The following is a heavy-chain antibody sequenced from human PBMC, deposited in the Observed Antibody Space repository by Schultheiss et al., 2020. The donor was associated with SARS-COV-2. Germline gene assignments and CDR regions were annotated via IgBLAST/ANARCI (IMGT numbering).Heavy chain of an antibody. J-gene: IGHJ3*01. V-gene: IGHV3-74*01. CDR1: GFTFSSYW. D-gene: IGHD3-10*01. CDR2: INSDGSST. CDR3: ARWGNGDLKN. Sequence: GESLKISCAASGFTFSSYWMHWVRQAPGKGLVWVSRINSDGSSTSYADSVKGRFTISRDNAKNTLYLQMNSLRAEDTAVYYCARWGNGDLKNWGQGTMVTVSS.